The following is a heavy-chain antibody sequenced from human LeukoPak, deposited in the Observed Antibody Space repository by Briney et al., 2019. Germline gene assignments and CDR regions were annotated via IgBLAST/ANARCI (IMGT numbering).Heavy chain of an antibody. CDR3: AKGGVMITFGGLDY. CDR2: ISYDGSNK. V-gene: IGHV3-30*18. CDR1: AFIFSGHW. Sequence: PGGSLRLSCEGSAFIFSGHWMNWVRQTPGKGLEWVAVISYDGSNKYYADSVKGRFTISRDNSKNTLYLQMNSLRAEDTAVYYCAKGGVMITFGGLDYWGQGTLVTVSS. J-gene: IGHJ4*02. D-gene: IGHD3-16*01.